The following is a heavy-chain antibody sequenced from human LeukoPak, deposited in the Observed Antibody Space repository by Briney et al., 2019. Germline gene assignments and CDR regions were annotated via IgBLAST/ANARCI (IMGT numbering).Heavy chain of an antibody. CDR3: ASGFYSPGDFDY. V-gene: IGHV3-23*01. D-gene: IGHD3-22*01. CDR1: GFTFSSYS. Sequence: QAGGSLRLSCAASGFTFSSYSMTWVRQAPGKGLEWVSTITDSGETTYYADSVKGRFTISRDNSKNTLYLQMNSLRAEDTAIYYCASGFYSPGDFDYWGQGTLVTVSA. CDR2: ITDSGETT. J-gene: IGHJ4*02.